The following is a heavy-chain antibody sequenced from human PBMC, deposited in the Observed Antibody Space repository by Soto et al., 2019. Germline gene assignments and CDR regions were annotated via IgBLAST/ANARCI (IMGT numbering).Heavy chain of an antibody. CDR3: ARSIVVVTAADY. V-gene: IGHV1-3*01. Sequence: ASVKDSCKASGYTFTSYAMHWVRQAPGQRLEWMGWINAGNGNTKYSQKFQGRVTITRDTSASTAYMELSSLRSEDTAVYYCARSIVVVTAADYWGQGTLVTVSS. D-gene: IGHD2-21*02. CDR2: INAGNGNT. J-gene: IGHJ4*02. CDR1: GYTFTSYA.